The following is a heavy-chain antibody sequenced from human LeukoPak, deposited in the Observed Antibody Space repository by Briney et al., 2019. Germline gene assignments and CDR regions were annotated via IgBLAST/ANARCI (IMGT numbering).Heavy chain of an antibody. CDR2: IYYSGST. J-gene: IGHJ4*02. V-gene: IGHV4-59*12. CDR1: GGSISSYY. Sequence: SETLSLTCTVSGGSISSYYWSWIRQPPGKGLEWIGYIYYSGSTNYNPSLKSRVTMSVDTSKNQFSLKLSSVTAADTAVYYCARTLPEAYCSSTSCPYYFDYWGQGTLVTVPS. CDR3: ARTLPEAYCSSTSCPYYFDY. D-gene: IGHD2-2*01.